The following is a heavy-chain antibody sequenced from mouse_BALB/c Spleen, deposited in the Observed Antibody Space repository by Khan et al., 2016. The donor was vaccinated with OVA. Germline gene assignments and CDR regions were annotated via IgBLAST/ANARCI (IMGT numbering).Heavy chain of an antibody. CDR3: ARDYYDYDHAMDY. Sequence: VQLQQSGPDLVKPGASVKISCKASGYSFTGYYMHWVKQSHGKSLEWIGRVNPKNGGASYNQKFKDKAILTVDKSSSTAYMEVRGRTPEDSAVYYCARDYYDYDHAMDYWGQGTSVTVSS. CDR1: GYSFTGYY. CDR2: VNPKNGGA. D-gene: IGHD2-4*01. J-gene: IGHJ4*01. V-gene: IGHV1-26*01.